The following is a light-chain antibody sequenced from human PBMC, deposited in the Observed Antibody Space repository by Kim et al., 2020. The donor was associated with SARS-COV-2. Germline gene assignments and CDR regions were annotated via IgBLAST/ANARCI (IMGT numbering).Light chain of an antibody. CDR1: NIGSNS. V-gene: IGLV3-21*04. CDR3: QVWDTSSDYQYV. CDR2: FDS. Sequence: PGKTARRNWGGDNIGSNSVHWYQKKSGQAPVLVMYFDSDRPAEIPERFSASKSGNTATLTINKVEAGDEADYYCQVWDTSSDYQYVFGTGTKVTVL. J-gene: IGLJ1*01.